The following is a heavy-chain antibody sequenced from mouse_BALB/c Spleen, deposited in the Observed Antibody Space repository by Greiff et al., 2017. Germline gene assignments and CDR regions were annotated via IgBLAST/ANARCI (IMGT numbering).Heavy chain of an antibody. V-gene: IGHV3-6*02. CDR1: GYSITSGYY. J-gene: IGHJ2*01. CDR3: AITTATPFDY. CDR2: ISYDGSN. D-gene: IGHD1-2*01. Sequence: EVKLQESGPGLVKPSQSLSLTCSVTGYSITSGYYWNWIRQFPGNKLEWMGYISYDGSNNYNPSLKNRISITRDTSKNQFFLKLNSVTTEDTATYYCAITTATPFDYWGQGTTLTVSS.